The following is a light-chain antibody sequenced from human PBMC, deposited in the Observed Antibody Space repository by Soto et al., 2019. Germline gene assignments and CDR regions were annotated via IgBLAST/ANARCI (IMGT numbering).Light chain of an antibody. CDR3: QQYGSSPLT. CDR1: QSVSSIY. J-gene: IGKJ5*01. CDR2: GAS. Sequence: EIVLTQSPGTLSLSPGERATLSCRASQSVSSIYVAWYQQKPGQAPRLLIYGASSRATGIPDRFSGSGSGTDFTLTISRLEPEDFAVYYCQQYGSSPLTFGQGTRLEIK. V-gene: IGKV3-20*01.